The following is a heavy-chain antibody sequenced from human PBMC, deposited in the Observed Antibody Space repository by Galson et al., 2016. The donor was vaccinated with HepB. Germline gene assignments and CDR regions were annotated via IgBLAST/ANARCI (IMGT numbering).Heavy chain of an antibody. CDR3: AKVATPNRNYENWFDS. D-gene: IGHD1-7*01. Sequence: SLRLSCAVSGFIISTNYMSWVRQAPGSGLEWVSVIYGGGSTFYADSAKGRFTISRDNSKNTVYLQMCSLRAEDTAVYYCAKVATPNRNYENWFDSWGQGTLVTVSS. CDR1: GFIISTNY. V-gene: IGHV3-53*01. J-gene: IGHJ5*01. CDR2: IYGGGST.